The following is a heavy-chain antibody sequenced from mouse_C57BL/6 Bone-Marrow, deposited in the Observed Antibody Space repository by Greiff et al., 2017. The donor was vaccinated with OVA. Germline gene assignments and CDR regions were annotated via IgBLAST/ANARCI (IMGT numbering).Heavy chain of an antibody. J-gene: IGHJ3*01. D-gene: IGHD2-4*01. CDR3: ARGGYCDYDGGAWFAY. Sequence: EVQLQQSGPELAKPGASVKIPCKASGYTFTDYNMDWVKQSHGKSLEWIGDINSNNGGTIYNQKFKGKATLTVDKSSSTAYMELRSLTSEDTAVYYCARGGYCDYDGGAWFAYWGQGTLVTVSA. V-gene: IGHV1-18*01. CDR1: GYTFTDYN. CDR2: INSNNGGT.